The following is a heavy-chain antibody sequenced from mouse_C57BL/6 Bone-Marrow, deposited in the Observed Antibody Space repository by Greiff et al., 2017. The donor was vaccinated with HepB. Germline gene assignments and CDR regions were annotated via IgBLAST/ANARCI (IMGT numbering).Heavy chain of an antibody. CDR1: GYTFTSYW. V-gene: IGHV1-59*01. D-gene: IGHD2-4*01. CDR3: AREDYAPYYFDY. J-gene: IGHJ2*01. CDR2: IDPSDSYT. Sequence: VQLQQPGAELVRPGTSVKLSCKASGYTFTSYWLHWVKQRPGQGLEWIGVIDPSDSYTNYNQKFKGKATLTVDTSSSTAYMQLSSLTSEDSAVYYCAREDYAPYYFDYWGKDTTLTVSS.